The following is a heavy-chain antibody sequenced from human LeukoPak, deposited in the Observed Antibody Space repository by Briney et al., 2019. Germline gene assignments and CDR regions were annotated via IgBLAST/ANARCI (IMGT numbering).Heavy chain of an antibody. J-gene: IGHJ4*02. CDR1: GYTFTGYY. V-gene: IGHV1-2*02. CDR3: ARVDYYDSSGYYYGIDY. CDR2: VNLNSGGT. D-gene: IGHD3-22*01. Sequence: ASVKLSCTASGYTFTGYYIHWVRQGPGQGLEWMGWVNLNSGGTNYAQKFQGKVTMNKDTTISTAYMQLSRLRSDDTAVYYCARVDYYDSSGYYYGIDYWVRGTLVTVSS.